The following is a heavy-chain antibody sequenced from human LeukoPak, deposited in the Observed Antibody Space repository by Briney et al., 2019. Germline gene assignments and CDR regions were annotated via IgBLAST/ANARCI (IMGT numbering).Heavy chain of an antibody. V-gene: IGHV3-30*04. CDR3: AKVIYMDV. CDR2: ILYERSNK. CDR1: GFNFSSFA. Sequence: GSLKRSCAGSGFNFSSFAIHWVRQAPGKGLDEVEVILYERSNKHYAASVKGRFTISRDNSQTTLYLQTNSLRVEDTAVYYCAKVIYMDVWGKGTTVTVSS. J-gene: IGHJ6*03. D-gene: IGHD2/OR15-2a*01.